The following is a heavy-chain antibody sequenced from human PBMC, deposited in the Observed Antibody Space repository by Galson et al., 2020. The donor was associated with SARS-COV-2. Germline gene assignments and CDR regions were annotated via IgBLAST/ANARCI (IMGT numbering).Heavy chain of an antibody. J-gene: IGHJ6*02. CDR2: IYYSGST. V-gene: IGHV4-39*07. CDR3: AREETSSGSYHPDYYYYGMDV. CDR1: GGSISSSSYY. Sequence: SETLSLTCTVSGGSISSSSYYWGWIRQPPGKGLEWIGSIYYSGSTYYNPSLKSRVTISVDTSKNQFSLKLSSVTAADTAVYYCAREETSSGSYHPDYYYYGMDVWGQGTTVTVSS. D-gene: IGHD1-26*01.